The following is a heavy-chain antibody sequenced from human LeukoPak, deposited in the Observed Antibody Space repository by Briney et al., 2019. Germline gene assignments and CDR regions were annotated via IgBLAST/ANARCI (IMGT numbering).Heavy chain of an antibody. J-gene: IGHJ4*02. CDR1: GYTFTSYH. V-gene: IGHV1-2*02. D-gene: IGHD6-13*01. CDR3: ARTPSTSETAAGSFDY. Sequence: ASVKVSCKASGYTFTSYHMHWVRQAPGQGLEWMGWINPNSGGTNYAQKLQGRVTMTTDTSTSTAYMELRSLRSDDTAVYYCARTPSTSETAAGSFDYWGQGTLVTVSS. CDR2: INPNSGGT.